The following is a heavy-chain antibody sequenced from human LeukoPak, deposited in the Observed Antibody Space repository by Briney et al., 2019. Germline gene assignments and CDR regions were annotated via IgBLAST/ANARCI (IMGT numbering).Heavy chain of an antibody. CDR2: IYYSGST. CDR3: ARRGSSGYYVGY. V-gene: IGHV4-59*08. CDR1: GGSINNYY. Sequence: SETLSLTCTVSGGSINNYYWSWIRQPPGKGLEWIGYIYYSGSTNYNPSLKSRVTISVDTSKNQFSLKLSSVTAADTAVYYCARRGSSGYYVGYWGQGTLVTVSS. J-gene: IGHJ4*02. D-gene: IGHD3-22*01.